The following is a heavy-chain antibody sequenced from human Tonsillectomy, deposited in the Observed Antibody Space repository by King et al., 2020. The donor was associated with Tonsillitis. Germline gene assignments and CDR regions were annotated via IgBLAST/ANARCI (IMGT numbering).Heavy chain of an antibody. CDR2: INPNNGGT. CDR3: ARRPPLTGYPTYYFDY. CDR1: GYTFSDYN. Sequence: QLVQSGAEVKKPGASVKVSCKASGYTFSDYNMHWVRQAPGQGLEWMGWINPNNGGTSYAHKFQGRVAMTRDTPINTAYLEVNSLRSDDTAVYYCARRPPLTGYPTYYFDYWGQGTLVTVSS. J-gene: IGHJ4*02. V-gene: IGHV1-2*02. D-gene: IGHD3-9*01.